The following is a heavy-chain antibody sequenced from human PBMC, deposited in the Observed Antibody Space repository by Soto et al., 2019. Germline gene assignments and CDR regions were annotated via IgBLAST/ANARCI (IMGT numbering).Heavy chain of an antibody. CDR3: AKVYYDFWGGYYIGTFDY. Sequence: GGSLRLSCAASGFTFSSFGMHWVRQAPGKGLEWLAFISYDGSNKYSADSVKGRLTISRDNSRNTLYLQMNTLRPEDTAVYYCAKVYYDFWGGYYIGTFDYWGQGTLVTVSS. V-gene: IGHV3-30*18. D-gene: IGHD3-3*01. CDR1: GFTFSSFG. J-gene: IGHJ4*02. CDR2: ISYDGSNK.